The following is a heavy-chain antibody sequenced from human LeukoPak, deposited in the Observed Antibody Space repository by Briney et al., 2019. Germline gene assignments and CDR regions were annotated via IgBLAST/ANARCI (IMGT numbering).Heavy chain of an antibody. CDR2: ISPRGDIK. V-gene: IGHV3-23*01. J-gene: IGHJ5*02. Sequence: GGSLRLSCAASGFTFSSHGMNWVRQAPGKGLEWVSGISPRGDIKYYADSVKGRFTISRDNSKNTLYLQMDSLRAEDTAVYYCAKDLLRDRWFGESWGQGTLVTVSS. CDR1: GFTFSSHG. CDR3: AKDLLRDRWFGES. D-gene: IGHD3-10*01.